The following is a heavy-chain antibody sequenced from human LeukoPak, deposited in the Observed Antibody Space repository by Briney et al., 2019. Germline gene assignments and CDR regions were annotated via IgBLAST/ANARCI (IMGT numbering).Heavy chain of an antibody. Sequence: SQTLSLTCAISGDIVSSNSAAWNWIRQSPSRGLEWLGRTYYRSKWYNDYAVSVKSRITINPDTSKNQFSLQLNSVTPEDTAVYYCARERGSSSWSPYAFDIWGQGTMVTVSS. CDR3: ARERGSSSWSPYAFDI. CDR2: TYYRSKWYN. CDR1: GDIVSSNSAA. D-gene: IGHD6-13*01. V-gene: IGHV6-1*01. J-gene: IGHJ3*02.